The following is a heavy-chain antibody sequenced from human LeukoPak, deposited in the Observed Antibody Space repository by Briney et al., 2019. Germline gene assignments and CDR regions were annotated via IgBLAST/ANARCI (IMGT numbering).Heavy chain of an antibody. D-gene: IGHD2-8*01. CDR3: ARDGTYCTNGVCYANWFDP. CDR1: GGSISSYY. J-gene: IGHJ5*02. V-gene: IGHV4-4*07. CDR2: IYTSGST. Sequence: SETLSLTCTVSGGSISSYYWSWIRQPAGKGLEWIGRIYTSGSTNYNPSLKSRVTMSVDTSKNQFSLKLSSVTAADTAVYYCARDGTYCTNGVCYANWFDPWGRGTLVTVSS.